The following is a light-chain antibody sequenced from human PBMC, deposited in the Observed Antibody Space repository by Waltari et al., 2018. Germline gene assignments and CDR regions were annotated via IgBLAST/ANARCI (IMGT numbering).Light chain of an antibody. Sequence: QSVLTQPPSVSAAPGQKVSISCSGSSSHIGKNYVSWYQQLPGTAPKLIIYDNNKRPSGIPDRFSGSKSGTSATLGITGLQTGDEADYYCATWDSSLSVGHVVFGGGTKLTVL. V-gene: IGLV1-51*01. CDR3: ATWDSSLSVGHVV. CDR1: SSHIGKNY. J-gene: IGLJ2*01. CDR2: DNN.